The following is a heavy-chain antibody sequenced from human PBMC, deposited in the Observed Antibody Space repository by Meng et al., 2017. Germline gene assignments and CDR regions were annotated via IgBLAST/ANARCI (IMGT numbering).Heavy chain of an antibody. Sequence: GESLKISCAASGFTFSSYDMHWVRQATGKGLEWVSAIGTAGDTYYPGSVKGRFTISRENAKNSLYLQMNSLRAGDTAVYYCAREYSGYDYFDYWGQGTLVTVSS. CDR2: IGTAGDT. D-gene: IGHD5-12*01. V-gene: IGHV3-13*01. CDR1: GFTFSSYD. CDR3: AREYSGYDYFDY. J-gene: IGHJ4*02.